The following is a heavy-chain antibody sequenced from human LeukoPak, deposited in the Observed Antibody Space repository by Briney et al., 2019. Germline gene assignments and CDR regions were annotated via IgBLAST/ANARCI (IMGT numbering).Heavy chain of an antibody. V-gene: IGHV3-21*01. J-gene: IGHJ3*02. CDR1: GFTLSIYS. Sequence: GGSLRLSCAASGFTLSIYSMNWVRQAPGEGLEWVSSISSSGTYVYYADSVKGRFTISRDNAKNSLSLQMNSLRADDAAVYYCARASSKQLAGYLPDGFDIWGQGTMVTVSS. CDR3: ARASSKQLAGYLPDGFDI. D-gene: IGHD3-9*01. CDR2: ISSSGTYV.